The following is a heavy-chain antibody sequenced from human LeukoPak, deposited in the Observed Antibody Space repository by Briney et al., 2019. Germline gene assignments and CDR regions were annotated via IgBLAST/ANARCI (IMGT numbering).Heavy chain of an antibody. CDR1: GGSISSGDYY. CDR3: ARRQPNSYYYDTYGEFDY. J-gene: IGHJ4*02. Sequence: SETLSLTCTVSGGSISSGDYYWSWIRQSPGKGLEWIGYIYYSGSTYYNPSLKSRVTISVDTSKNQFSLKLSSVTAADTAVYYCARRQPNSYYYDTYGEFDYWGQGTLVTVSS. CDR2: IYYSGST. D-gene: IGHD3-22*01. V-gene: IGHV4-30-4*01.